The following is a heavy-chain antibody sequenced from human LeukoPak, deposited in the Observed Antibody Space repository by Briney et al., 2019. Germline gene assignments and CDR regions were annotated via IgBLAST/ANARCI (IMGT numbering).Heavy chain of an antibody. J-gene: IGHJ4*02. CDR3: AKSEPTPGDGSYPDY. CDR2: INSDGSST. Sequence: GGSLRLSCAASGFTFSSYWMHWVRQAPGKGLVWVSRINSDGSSTSYADSVKGRFTISRDNAKNTLYLQMNSLRAEDAAVYYCAKSEPTPGDGSYPDYWGQGTLVTVSS. D-gene: IGHD1-26*01. CDR1: GFTFSSYW. V-gene: IGHV3-74*01.